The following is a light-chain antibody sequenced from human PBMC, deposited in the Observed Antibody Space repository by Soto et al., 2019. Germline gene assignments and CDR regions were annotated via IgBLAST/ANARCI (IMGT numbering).Light chain of an antibody. V-gene: IGKV1-39*01. J-gene: IGKJ1*01. CDR2: PTT. Sequence: DIQMTQSPSSLSASVGDTITITCRASQSVRSYLNWYQQKPGKAPDLLIYPTTSLQSEVPSRFSGSGSETHFTLTTTSLQPEDFATYFCQQTYSAPPWTFGPGTKVDIK. CDR3: QQTYSAPPWT. CDR1: QSVRSY.